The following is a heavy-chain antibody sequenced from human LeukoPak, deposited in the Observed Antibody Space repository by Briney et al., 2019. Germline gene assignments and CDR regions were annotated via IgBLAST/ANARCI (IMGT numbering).Heavy chain of an antibody. J-gene: IGHJ4*02. V-gene: IGHV1-58*02. CDR1: GFTFSNSA. CDR3: ARDRVTGTPTGADY. Sequence: GGSVRVSCKASGFTFSNSAMQWVRQARGQRLEWIGWIVVGSGNTNYAQKFQERVTITRDMSTSTAYMELSSLRSEDTAVYYCARDRVTGTPTGADYWGQGTLVTVSS. CDR2: IVVGSGNT. D-gene: IGHD1-7*01.